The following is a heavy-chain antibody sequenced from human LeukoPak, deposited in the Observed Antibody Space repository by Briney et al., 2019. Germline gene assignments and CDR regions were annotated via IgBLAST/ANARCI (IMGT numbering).Heavy chain of an antibody. Sequence: SETLSLTCTVSGGSISSYYWSWIRQPPGKGLEWIGYIYYSGSTNYNPSLKSRVTISVDTSKNQFSLKLSSVTAADTAVYYCARCRYSSSWLDYWGQGTLVTVSS. D-gene: IGHD6-13*01. J-gene: IGHJ4*02. CDR1: GGSISSYY. CDR3: ARCRYSSSWLDY. V-gene: IGHV4-59*12. CDR2: IYYSGST.